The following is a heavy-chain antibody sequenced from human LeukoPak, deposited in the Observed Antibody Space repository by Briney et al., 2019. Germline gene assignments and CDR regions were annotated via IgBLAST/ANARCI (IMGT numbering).Heavy chain of an antibody. D-gene: IGHD2-2*01. J-gene: IGHJ4*02. CDR2: ISGSGGST. Sequence: PGGSLRLSCAASGFTFSSYAMSWVRQAPGKGLEWVSAISGSGGSTYYADSVKGRFTISRDNSKNTLYLQMNSLRAEDTAVYYCASLSQLLFTPYFDYWGQGTLVTVSS. V-gene: IGHV3-23*01. CDR3: ASLSQLLFTPYFDY. CDR1: GFTFSSYA.